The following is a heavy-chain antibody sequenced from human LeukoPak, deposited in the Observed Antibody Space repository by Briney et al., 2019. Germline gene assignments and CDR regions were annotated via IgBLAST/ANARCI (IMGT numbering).Heavy chain of an antibody. Sequence: GGSLRLSSAASGFPFNHYAMTWVRQAPGKGPEWVSSISNGGDGTFYADSVKGRFTISRDNSKNTVYLQMNSLRADDTAVYYCAKDLLIFVVVTAPWYFDLWGRGTLVTVSS. V-gene: IGHV3-23*01. CDR2: ISNGGDGT. CDR1: GFPFNHYA. CDR3: AKDLLIFVVVTAPWYFDL. D-gene: IGHD2-21*02. J-gene: IGHJ2*01.